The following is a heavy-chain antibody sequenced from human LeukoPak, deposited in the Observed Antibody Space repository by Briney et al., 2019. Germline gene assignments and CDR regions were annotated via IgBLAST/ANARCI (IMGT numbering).Heavy chain of an antibody. J-gene: IGHJ6*02. CDR1: GFNFGDYA. CDR2: ISWNRGTI. D-gene: IGHD2-8*01. Sequence: GGSLRLSCAASGFNFGDYAMHWVRQAPGKGLEWVSGISWNRGTIRYADSVKGRFTISRDNAKNSLYLQMSSLRPEDTALYYCGKDKGPNYYYGMDVWGQGTTVTVSS. V-gene: IGHV3-9*01. CDR3: GKDKGPNYYYGMDV.